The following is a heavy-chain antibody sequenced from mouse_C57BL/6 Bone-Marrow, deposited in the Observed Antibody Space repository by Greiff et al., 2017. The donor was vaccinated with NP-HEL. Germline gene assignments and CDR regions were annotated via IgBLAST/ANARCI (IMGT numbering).Heavy chain of an antibody. J-gene: IGHJ2*01. Sequence: EVQLVESGPELVKPGASVKMSCKASGYTFTDYNMHWVKQSHGKSLEWIGYINPNNGGTSYNQKFKGKATLTVNKSSSTAYMELRSLTSEDSAVYYCARSGDYGYDGYWGQGTTLTVSS. CDR1: GYTFTDYN. CDR3: ARSGDYGYDGY. CDR2: INPNNGGT. D-gene: IGHD2-2*01. V-gene: IGHV1-22*01.